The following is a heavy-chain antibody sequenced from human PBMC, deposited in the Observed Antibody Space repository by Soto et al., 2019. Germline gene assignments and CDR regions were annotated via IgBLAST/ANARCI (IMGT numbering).Heavy chain of an antibody. Sequence: PSETLSLTCTVSGGSISSYYWSWIRQPPGKGLEWIGYTDYSGSTNYNPSLKSRVTISGDTSKNQFSLRLSSVTAADTAVYYCARAVGDPLYYLDYWGQGTLVTSPQ. CDR3: ARAVGDPLYYLDY. V-gene: IGHV4-59*08. J-gene: IGHJ4*02. D-gene: IGHD6-19*01. CDR2: TDYSGST. CDR1: GGSISSYY.